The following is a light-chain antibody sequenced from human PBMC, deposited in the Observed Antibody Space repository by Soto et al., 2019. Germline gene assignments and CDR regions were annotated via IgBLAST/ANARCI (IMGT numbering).Light chain of an antibody. J-gene: IGKJ4*01. CDR1: QDISNY. V-gene: IGKV1-33*01. Sequence: DIQMTQSPSSLSASVGDRVTITCQASQDISNYLNWYQQKPGKAPKLLIYDASNLETGVPSRFSGSGSGTDFNFTISILQPEDIATYYCQQYDNLPLTFCGGTKVEIK. CDR2: DAS. CDR3: QQYDNLPLT.